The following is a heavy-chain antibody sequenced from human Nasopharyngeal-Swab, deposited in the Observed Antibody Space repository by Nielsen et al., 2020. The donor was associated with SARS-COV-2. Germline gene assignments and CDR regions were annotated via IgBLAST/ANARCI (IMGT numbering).Heavy chain of an antibody. CDR3: VCGETTPSDC. D-gene: IGHD2-15*01. Sequence: WIRPPPGPGLVWVSRINSDGSIIDYADSVKGRFTITRDNARNTLNLQMNSLRAEDTALYYCVCGETTPSDCWGQGTLVTVSS. J-gene: IGHJ4*02. CDR2: INSDGSII. V-gene: IGHV3-74*01.